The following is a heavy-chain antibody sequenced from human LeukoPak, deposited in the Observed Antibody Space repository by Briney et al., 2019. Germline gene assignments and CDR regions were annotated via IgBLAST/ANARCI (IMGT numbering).Heavy chain of an antibody. V-gene: IGHV1-18*01. CDR2: ISAYNGNT. D-gene: IGHD5-18*01. J-gene: IGHJ6*03. CDR3: ARHTAMATPVYYYYYMDV. Sequence: ASVKVSCKASGYTFTSYGISWVRQAPGQGLEWMGWISAYNGNTNYAQKLQGRVTMTTDTSTSTAYMELRSPRSDDTAVYYCARHTAMATPVYYYYYMDVWGKGTTVTVSS. CDR1: GYTFTSYG.